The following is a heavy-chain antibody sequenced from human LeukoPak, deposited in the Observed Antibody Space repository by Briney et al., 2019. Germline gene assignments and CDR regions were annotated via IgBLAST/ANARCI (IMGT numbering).Heavy chain of an antibody. D-gene: IGHD3-22*01. CDR1: GGSISSGDYY. CDR3: ARDGDDSSGYRFDY. V-gene: IGHV4-30-4*01. J-gene: IGHJ4*02. CDR2: IYYHGSA. Sequence: SETLSLTCTVSGGSISSGDYYWSWVRQPPGKGLEWIVYIYYHGSAYYNPSLESRGTISVDTSKNQLSLSLSSVTAADTAVYYCARDGDDSSGYRFDYWGQGTLVTVSS.